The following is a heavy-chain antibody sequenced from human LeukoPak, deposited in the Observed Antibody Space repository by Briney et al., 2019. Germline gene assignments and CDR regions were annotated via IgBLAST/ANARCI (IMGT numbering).Heavy chain of an antibody. CDR1: GFTFSSYE. V-gene: IGHV3-48*03. D-gene: IGHD3-10*02. CDR3: AELGITMIGGV. CDR2: ISSSGSTI. J-gene: IGHJ6*04. Sequence: GGSLRLSCAASGFTFSSYEMNWVRQAPGKGLEWVSYISSSGSTIYYADSVKGRFTISRDNAKDSLYLQMNSLRAEDTAVHYCAELGITMIGGVWGKGTTVTISS.